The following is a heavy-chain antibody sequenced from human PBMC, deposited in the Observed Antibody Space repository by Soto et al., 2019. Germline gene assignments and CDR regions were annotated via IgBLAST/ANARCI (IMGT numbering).Heavy chain of an antibody. D-gene: IGHD5-18*01. CDR2: ISYDGSNK. CDR3: SHGYYQYFDS. V-gene: IGHV3-33*05. Sequence: GGSLRLSCAASGLTFSSYGMHWVRQAPGKGLEWVAVISYDGSNKYYADSVKGRFTISRDNSKNTLYLQMNSLKTEDTAVYYCSHGYYQYFDSWGQGTLVTVSS. J-gene: IGHJ4*02. CDR1: GLTFSSYG.